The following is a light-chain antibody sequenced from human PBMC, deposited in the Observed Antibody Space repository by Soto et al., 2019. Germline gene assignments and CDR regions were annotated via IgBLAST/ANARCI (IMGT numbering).Light chain of an antibody. CDR2: DVS. V-gene: IGKV1-5*01. CDR3: QQYRSYWT. Sequence: DIQMTQSPSTVSGSVGDRFAITCRASQSISKWLAWYQQKPGKAPKLLISDVSTLEAGVPSRFSGGGSGTELTLTIRSLQPDDFATYYCQQYRSYWTFGQGTKVDIK. J-gene: IGKJ1*01. CDR1: QSISKW.